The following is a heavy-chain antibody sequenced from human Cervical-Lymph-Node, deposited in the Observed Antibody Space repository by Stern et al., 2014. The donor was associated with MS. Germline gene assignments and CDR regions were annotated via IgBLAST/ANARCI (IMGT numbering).Heavy chain of an antibody. J-gene: IGHJ6*02. Sequence: QVQLVQSGGGVVQPGKSLGLSCAASGFRFINYGMVWVRQAPGKGLEWVAVLSSDGSNNYSADPVKGRCTISRDNSKSTAFLQMNSLGTEDTAVYYCVRRHLFSPGALDVWGQGTTVAVSS. CDR1: GFRFINYG. V-gene: IGHV3-30*03. D-gene: IGHD3-10*01. CDR3: VRRHLFSPGALDV. CDR2: LSSDGSNN.